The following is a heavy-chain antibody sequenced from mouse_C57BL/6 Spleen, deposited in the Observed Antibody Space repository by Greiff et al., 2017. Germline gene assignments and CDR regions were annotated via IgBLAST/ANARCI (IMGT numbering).Heavy chain of an antibody. CDR2: INPNNGGT. D-gene: IGHD2-3*01. V-gene: IGHV1-22*01. CDR3: ARIGMVRRYYFDY. J-gene: IGHJ2*01. CDR1: GYTFTDYN. Sequence: VQLLQSGPELVKPGASVKMSCKASGYTFTDYNMHWVKQSHGKSLEWIGYINPNNGGTSYNQKFKGKATLTVNKSSSTAYMELRSLTSEDSAVYYCARIGMVRRYYFDYWGQGTTLTVSS.